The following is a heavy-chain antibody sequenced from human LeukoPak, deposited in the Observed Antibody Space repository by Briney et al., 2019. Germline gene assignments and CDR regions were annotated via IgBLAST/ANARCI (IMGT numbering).Heavy chain of an antibody. J-gene: IGHJ6*03. Sequence: SETLSLTCTVSAGSISSSNYFWGWLRLPPGKGLEWIASMYYSGNTYYNPSLKSRVTRSVDTSKNQFSLRLNSVTAADTAVYYCARLGGTMPWYMDVWGKGTMVTVSS. CDR3: ARLGGTMPWYMDV. CDR2: MYYSGNT. CDR1: AGSISSSNYF. V-gene: IGHV4-39*01. D-gene: IGHD2-2*01.